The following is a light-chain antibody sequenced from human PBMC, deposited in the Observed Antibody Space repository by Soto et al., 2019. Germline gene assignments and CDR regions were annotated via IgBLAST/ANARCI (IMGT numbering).Light chain of an antibody. J-gene: IGKJ1*01. CDR1: RSISTW. CDR2: HAS. Sequence: DIQMTQSPSTLSASVGDRVTVTCRASRSISTWLAWYQQKPGNAPKLLLHHASILESGVPSRFSGSGSGTEFPLTISSLRPDDFATYSCQEYHIFWTFGQGAKVDIK. CDR3: QEYHIFWT. V-gene: IGKV1-5*01.